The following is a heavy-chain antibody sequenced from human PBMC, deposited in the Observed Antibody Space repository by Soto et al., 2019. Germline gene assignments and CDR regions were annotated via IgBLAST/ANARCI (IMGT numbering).Heavy chain of an antibody. CDR1: GFSLSTGGLG. D-gene: IGHD3-16*02. CDR2: IYWDGTK. CDR3: ARRQGYQAFDY. V-gene: IGHV2-5*02. J-gene: IGHJ4*02. Sequence: QITLQESGPTLVKPTQTLTLACTFSGFSLSTGGLGVGWIRQPPGKALEWLGIIYWDGTKRYRPTLKSRLTITKDTSKNEVVLTLTIVDPVDTATYYCARRQGYQAFDYWGQGTLVTVSS.